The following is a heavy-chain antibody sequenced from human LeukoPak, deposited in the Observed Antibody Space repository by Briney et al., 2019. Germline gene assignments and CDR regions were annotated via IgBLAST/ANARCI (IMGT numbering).Heavy chain of an antibody. Sequence: GGSLRLSCAASGFIFSNYAMSWVRQAPGKGLEWVSAISGAGGSTYYADSVKGRFTISRDNSKNTLYLQMNSLRAEDTAVYYCAGHLRLQWLAGFDYWGQGTLVTVSS. D-gene: IGHD6-19*01. V-gene: IGHV3-23*01. J-gene: IGHJ4*02. CDR2: ISGAGGST. CDR1: GFIFSNYA. CDR3: AGHLRLQWLAGFDY.